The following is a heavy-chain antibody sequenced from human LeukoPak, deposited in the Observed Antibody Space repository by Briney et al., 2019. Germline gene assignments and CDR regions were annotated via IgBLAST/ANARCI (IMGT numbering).Heavy chain of an antibody. CDR3: AGPTRITIFGVVRGAFDI. J-gene: IGHJ3*02. Sequence: GGSLRLSCAASGFTFSSYSMNWVRQAPGKGLEWVSYISSSSSTIYYADSVKGRFTISRDNAKNSLYLQMNSLRAEDTAVYYCAGPTRITIFGVVRGAFDIWGQGTMVTVSS. CDR1: GFTFSSYS. CDR2: ISSSSSTI. D-gene: IGHD3-3*01. V-gene: IGHV3-48*01.